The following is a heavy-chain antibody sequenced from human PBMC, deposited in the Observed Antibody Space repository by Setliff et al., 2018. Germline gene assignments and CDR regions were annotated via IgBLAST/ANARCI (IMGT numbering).Heavy chain of an antibody. Sequence: SETLSLTCTVSGGSISSGSYYWSWIRQPAGKGLEWIGRVSTSGSANYNPSLRSRVTISLDTSKNQFSLKLNSVTAADTAVYYCATPDYGGNSWSFDYWGQGTLVTVSS. CDR3: ATPDYGGNSWSFDY. V-gene: IGHV4-61*02. CDR1: GGSISSGSYY. J-gene: IGHJ4*02. CDR2: VSTSGSA. D-gene: IGHD4-17*01.